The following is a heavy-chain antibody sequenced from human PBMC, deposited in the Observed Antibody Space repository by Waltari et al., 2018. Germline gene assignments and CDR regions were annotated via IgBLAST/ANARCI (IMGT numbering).Heavy chain of an antibody. V-gene: IGHV1-69*01. J-gene: IGHJ3*02. CDR3: ARDRVYYDSSGYFSFDI. CDR1: GGTFSSYA. D-gene: IGHD3-22*01. CDR2: IIPIFGTA. Sequence: QVQLVQSGAEVKKPGSSVKVSCKASGGTFSSYAISWVRQAPGQGLEWMGGIIPIFGTANYAQKFQGRVTITADESTSTAYMELSSLRSEDTAVYYCARDRVYYDSSGYFSFDIWGQGTMVTVSS.